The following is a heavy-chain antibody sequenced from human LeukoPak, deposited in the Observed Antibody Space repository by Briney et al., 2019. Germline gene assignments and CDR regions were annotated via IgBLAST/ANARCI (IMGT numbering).Heavy chain of an antibody. CDR3: ARRGVSGFGRNDAFDI. D-gene: IGHD6-19*01. J-gene: IGHJ3*02. Sequence: GESLKISCKGSGYSFTSYWIGWVRQMPGKGLEWMGIIYPGDSDTRYSPSFQGQVTISADKSISTAYLQWSSLKASDTAMYYCARRGVSGFGRNDAFDIWGQGTMVTVSS. CDR2: IYPGDSDT. V-gene: IGHV5-51*01. CDR1: GYSFTSYW.